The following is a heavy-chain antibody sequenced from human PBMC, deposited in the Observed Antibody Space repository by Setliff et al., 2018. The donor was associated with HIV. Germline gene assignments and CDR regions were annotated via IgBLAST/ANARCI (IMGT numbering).Heavy chain of an antibody. V-gene: IGHV4-34*01. Sequence: SETLSLTCAVYGGSFSGYYWSWIRQSPRKRLEWIGELNDSESTNYNPSLKSRVTMSLDTSKNQFSLRLSSVTAADTAVYYCARGTKFVWGRWFEPWGQGTLVTVSS. CDR1: GGSFSGYY. CDR3: ARGTKFVWGRWFEP. CDR2: LNDSEST. D-gene: IGHD3-16*01. J-gene: IGHJ5*02.